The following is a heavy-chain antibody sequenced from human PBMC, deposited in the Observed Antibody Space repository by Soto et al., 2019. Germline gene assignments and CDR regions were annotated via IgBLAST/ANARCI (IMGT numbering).Heavy chain of an antibody. CDR1: GFTVSSNY. D-gene: IGHD3-10*01. CDR2: IYSGGST. Sequence: EVQMVESGGGLIQPGGSLRLSCAAFGFTVSSNYMTWVRQAPGKGLEWVSVIYSGGSTYYADSVKGRFTISRDNSRNTLYLQMNSLRAEDTAVYYCARGFPSMAYYGEYYFDKWGQGPLVTVSS. V-gene: IGHV3-53*01. CDR3: ARGFPSMAYYGEYYFDK. J-gene: IGHJ4*02.